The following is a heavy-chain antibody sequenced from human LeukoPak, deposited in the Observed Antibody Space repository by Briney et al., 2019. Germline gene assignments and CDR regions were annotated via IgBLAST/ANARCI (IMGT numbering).Heavy chain of an antibody. D-gene: IGHD4/OR15-4a*01. CDR3: ARDLTGSQDY. CDR2: VNPDGSGT. CDR1: GFTFSSYA. V-gene: IGHV3-74*01. J-gene: IGHJ4*02. Sequence: GGSLRLSCAASGFTFSSYAMHWVRQAPGKRLVWVSRVNPDGSGTSYADSVKGRFTISRDNAKNILYLQMNSLRAEDTAVYFCARDLTGSQDYWGQGTLVTVSS.